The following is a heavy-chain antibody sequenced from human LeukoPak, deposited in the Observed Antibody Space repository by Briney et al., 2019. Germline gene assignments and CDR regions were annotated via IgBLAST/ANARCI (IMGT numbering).Heavy chain of an antibody. D-gene: IGHD2-21*01. CDR3: AAIDSYYYGLDV. CDR1: GFTFSTYS. CDR2: ISSDSSTI. V-gene: IGHV3-48*01. Sequence: PGGSLRLSCAASGFTFSTYSMSWVRQAPGKGLEWISYISSDSSTIYYADSVKGRFTISRDNAKNSLYLQMHSLRADDTAMYYCAAIDSYYYGLDVWGQGTTVTVSS. J-gene: IGHJ6*02.